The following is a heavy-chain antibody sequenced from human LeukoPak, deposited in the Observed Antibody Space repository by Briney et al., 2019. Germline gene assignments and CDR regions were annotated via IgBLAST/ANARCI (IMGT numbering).Heavy chain of an antibody. CDR1: GFTFSSYA. CDR2: ISYDGSNK. CDR3: AKHKENYGDSCLDDY. J-gene: IGHJ4*02. V-gene: IGHV3-30-3*01. D-gene: IGHD4-17*01. Sequence: PGRSLRLSCAASGFTFSSYAMHWVRQAPGKGLEWVAVISYDGSNKYYADSVKGRFTISSDNSKNTLYLQMNSLRAEDTAVYYCAKHKENYGDSCLDDYWGQGTLVTVSS.